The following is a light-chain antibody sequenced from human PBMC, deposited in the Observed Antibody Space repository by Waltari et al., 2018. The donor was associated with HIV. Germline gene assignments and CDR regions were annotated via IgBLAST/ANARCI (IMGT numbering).Light chain of an antibody. CDR2: WAS. V-gene: IGKV4-1*01. CDR1: LRVLYASNNNTY. CDR3: QQYYNIPRT. Sequence: DFLMTQFPAVLTVSLGERASLKCKSSLRVLYASNNNTYLACYQQKPGQPPKLLIYWASARGYRVPDLFSGSGSETEFNLTSSRLQPEDVAVYHCQQYYNIPRTVGAGTKVEIK. J-gene: IGKJ4*01.